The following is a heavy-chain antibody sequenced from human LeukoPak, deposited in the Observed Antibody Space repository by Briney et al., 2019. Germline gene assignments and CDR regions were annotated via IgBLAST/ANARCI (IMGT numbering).Heavy chain of an antibody. J-gene: IGHJ3*02. CDR2: IYYSGST. Sequence: PSETLSLTCTVSGGSISSYYWSWIRQPPGKGLEWIGYIYYSGSTNYNPSLKSRVTISVDTSKNQFSLKLSSVTAADTAVYYCARDIYDSSGLDAFDIWGQGTMVTVSS. CDR1: GGSISSYY. CDR3: ARDIYDSSGLDAFDI. D-gene: IGHD3-22*01. V-gene: IGHV4-59*01.